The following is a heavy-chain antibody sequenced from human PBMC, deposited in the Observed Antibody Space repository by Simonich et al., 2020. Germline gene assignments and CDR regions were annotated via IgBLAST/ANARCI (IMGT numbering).Heavy chain of an antibody. Sequence: QVQLQESGPGLVKPSETLSLTCTVSGGSISSYYWRWIRQPPGKGLEWIGIIYHSGSTYYNPSLKSRVTISVDTSKNQFSLKLSSVTAADTAVYYCARGLTGDYWGQGTLVTVSS. CDR3: ARGLTGDY. V-gene: IGHV4-59*04. D-gene: IGHD7-27*01. CDR2: IYHSGST. J-gene: IGHJ4*02. CDR1: GGSISSYY.